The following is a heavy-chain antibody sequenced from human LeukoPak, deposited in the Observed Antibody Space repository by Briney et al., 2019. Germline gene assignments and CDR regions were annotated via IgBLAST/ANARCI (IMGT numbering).Heavy chain of an antibody. J-gene: IGHJ6*04. CDR3: AELGITMIGGV. V-gene: IGHV3-48*04. Sequence: GGSLRLPCAASGFSISTYSMNWVRQAPGKGLEWISYITTTSSTIYYADSVKGRFTISRDNAKNSLYLQMNSLRAEDTAVYYCAELGITMIGGVWGKGTTVTISS. CDR1: GFSISTYS. CDR2: ITTTSSTI. D-gene: IGHD3-10*02.